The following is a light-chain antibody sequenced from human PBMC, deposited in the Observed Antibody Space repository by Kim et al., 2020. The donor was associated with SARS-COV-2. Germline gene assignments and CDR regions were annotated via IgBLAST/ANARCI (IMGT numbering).Light chain of an antibody. J-gene: IGLJ2*01. Sequence: QPVLTQSPSASASLGASVKLTCTLSSGHSSYAIAWHQQRPEKGPRYLMKLNSDGSHSKGDGIPDRFSGSSSGAERYLTISSLQSEDEADYYCQTWGTGIHVVFGGGTQLTVL. CDR2: LNSDGSH. CDR1: SGHSSYA. V-gene: IGLV4-69*01. CDR3: QTWGTGIHVV.